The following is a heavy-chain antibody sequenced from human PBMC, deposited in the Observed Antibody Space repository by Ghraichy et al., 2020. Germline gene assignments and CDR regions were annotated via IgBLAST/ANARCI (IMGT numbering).Heavy chain of an antibody. J-gene: IGHJ6*02. Sequence: GGSLRLSCAASGFTFSSYSMNWVRQAPGKGLEWVSYISSSSSTIYYADSVKGRFTISRDNAKNLLYLQMNSLRDEDTAVYYCARSNYYGSGGYDYYYGMDVWGQGTTVTVSS. V-gene: IGHV3-48*02. CDR2: ISSSSSTI. CDR3: ARSNYYGSGGYDYYYGMDV. CDR1: GFTFSSYS. D-gene: IGHD3-10*01.